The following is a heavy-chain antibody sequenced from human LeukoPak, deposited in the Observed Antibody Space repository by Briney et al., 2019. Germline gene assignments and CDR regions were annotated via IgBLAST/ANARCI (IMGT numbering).Heavy chain of an antibody. Sequence: GGSLRLSCAASGFTFSSYAMRWVRQAPGKGLEYVSAISNNGGSTYYANSVKGRFTISRDNSKNTLYLQMGSLRAEDMAVYYCARALPVPYCGGDCSRGAFDIWGQGTMVTVSS. CDR2: ISNNGGST. CDR1: GFTFSSYA. V-gene: IGHV3-64*01. CDR3: ARALPVPYCGGDCSRGAFDI. D-gene: IGHD2-21*02. J-gene: IGHJ3*02.